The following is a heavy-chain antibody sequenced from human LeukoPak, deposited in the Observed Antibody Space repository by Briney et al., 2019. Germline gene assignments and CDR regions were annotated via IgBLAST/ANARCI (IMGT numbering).Heavy chain of an antibody. J-gene: IGHJ4*02. CDR1: GGSFSGYY. Sequence: SETLSLTCAVYGGSFSGYYWSWIRQPPGKGLEWIGEINHSGSTNYNPSLKSRVTISVDTSKNQFSLKLSSVTAADTAVYYCAYGDYGIIDYWGQRTLVTISS. CDR2: INHSGST. CDR3: AYGDYGIIDY. D-gene: IGHD4-17*01. V-gene: IGHV4-34*03.